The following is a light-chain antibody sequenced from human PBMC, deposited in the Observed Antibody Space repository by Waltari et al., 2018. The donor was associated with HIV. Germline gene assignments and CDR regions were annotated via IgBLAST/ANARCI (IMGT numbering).Light chain of an antibody. J-gene: IGLJ3*02. Sequence: QSALTQPPSVSGSLGQPVPISCTGTTSAIGAYILVSWYQQSPGTAPKLRIYEVTHRPSGVPVRFSGSKSGNTASLTISGLQADDEADYYCSSYTTSSTWVFGGGTKLTVL. CDR2: EVT. V-gene: IGLV2-18*02. CDR3: SSYTTSSTWV. CDR1: TSAIGAYIL.